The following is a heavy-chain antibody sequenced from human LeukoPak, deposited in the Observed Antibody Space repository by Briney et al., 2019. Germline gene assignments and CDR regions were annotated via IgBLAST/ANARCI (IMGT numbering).Heavy chain of an antibody. CDR3: ARRIAAAAEYNWFDP. Sequence: AASVKVSCKASGYTFTSYGISWVRQAPGQGLEWMGWISAYNGNTNYAQKLQGRVTMTTDTSTSTAYMEPRSLRSDDTAVYYCARRIAAAAEYNWFDPWGQGTLVTVSS. D-gene: IGHD6-13*01. CDR1: GYTFTSYG. CDR2: ISAYNGNT. J-gene: IGHJ5*02. V-gene: IGHV1-18*01.